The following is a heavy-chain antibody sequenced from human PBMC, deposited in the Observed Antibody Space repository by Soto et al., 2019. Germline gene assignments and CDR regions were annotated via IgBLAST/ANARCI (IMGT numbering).Heavy chain of an antibody. V-gene: IGHV4-59*01. D-gene: IGHD3-22*01. CDR3: ARGLRDSSGYYPLGMDV. CDR2: IYYSGST. J-gene: IGHJ6*02. CDR1: GGSISSYY. Sequence: PSETLSLTCTVSGGSISSYYWSWIRQPPGKGLEWIGYIYYSGSTNYNPSLKSRVTISVDTSKNQFSLKLSSVTAADTAVYYCARGLRDSSGYYPLGMDVWGQGTTVTVS.